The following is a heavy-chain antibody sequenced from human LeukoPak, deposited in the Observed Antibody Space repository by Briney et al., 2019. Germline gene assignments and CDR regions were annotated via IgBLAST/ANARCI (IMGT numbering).Heavy chain of an antibody. J-gene: IGHJ4*02. CDR3: ATGGIQLFDYFDY. D-gene: IGHD5-18*01. CDR2: ISAYNGDT. V-gene: IGHV1-18*01. Sequence: ASVKVSCKASGYTFTTYGITWVRQAPGQGLEWMGWISAYNGDTNYAQKLQGRVTMTTVTSTGTAYMELSSLRSEDTAVYYCATGGIQLFDYFDYWGQGTLVTVSS. CDR1: GYTFTTYG.